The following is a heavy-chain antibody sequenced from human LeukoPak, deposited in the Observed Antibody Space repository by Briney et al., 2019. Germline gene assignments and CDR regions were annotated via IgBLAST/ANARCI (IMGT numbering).Heavy chain of an antibody. Sequence: SETLSLTRAVSVGSLSSYYWSWIRQPPGQGLEGVGYSHYSGSTNYNPSLRSRVTLSVDTSKHQFSLKLTSVTAADTAVYYCARLPDCSGGNCYRAFDMWGQGTMVTVSS. V-gene: IGHV4-59*08. CDR3: ARLPDCSGGNCYRAFDM. CDR1: VGSLSSYY. CDR2: SHYSGST. J-gene: IGHJ3*02. D-gene: IGHD2-15*01.